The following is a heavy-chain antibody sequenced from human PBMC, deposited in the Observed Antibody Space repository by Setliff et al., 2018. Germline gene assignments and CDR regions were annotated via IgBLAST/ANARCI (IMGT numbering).Heavy chain of an antibody. V-gene: IGHV1-18*01. CDR3: VTFSSSWDGY. J-gene: IGHJ4*02. CDR1: GYTFTSYG. CDR2: ISVYNGKT. D-gene: IGHD6-13*01. Sequence: ASVKVSCKASGYTFTSYGFSWVRQAPGQGLEWMGWISVYNGKTKYAQKFQGRVTMTTDTSTRTAYMEVTSLRSDDTAVYYCVTFSSSWDGYWGQGTLVTVSS.